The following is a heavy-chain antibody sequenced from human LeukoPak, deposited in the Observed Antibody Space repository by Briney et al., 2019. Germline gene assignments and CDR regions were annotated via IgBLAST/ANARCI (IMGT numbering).Heavy chain of an antibody. CDR3: AGGYSYGFDY. Sequence: PSETLSLTCTVSGYSISSGYYWSWIRQPPGKGLEWIGEINHSGSTNYNPSLKSRVTISVDTSKNQFSLKLSSVTAADTAVYYCAGGYSYGFDYWGQGTLVTVSS. V-gene: IGHV4-38-2*02. D-gene: IGHD5-18*01. J-gene: IGHJ4*02. CDR2: INHSGST. CDR1: GYSISSGYY.